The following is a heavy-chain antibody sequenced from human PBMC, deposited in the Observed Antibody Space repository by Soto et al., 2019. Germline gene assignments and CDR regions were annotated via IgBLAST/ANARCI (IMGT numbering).Heavy chain of an antibody. J-gene: IGHJ6*04. CDR2: IVVGSGNT. D-gene: IGHD3-3*01. CDR1: GITFSRSG. V-gene: IGHV1-58*01. Sequence: SVKVSCKASGITFSRSGVQWVRQARGQRLEWIGCIVVGSGNTNYAQKFQKRVTINRDMSTSTAYMELSSLRSDDTADYYCAAARGVDDFWSGYCGMDVWG. CDR3: AAARGVDDFWSGYCGMDV.